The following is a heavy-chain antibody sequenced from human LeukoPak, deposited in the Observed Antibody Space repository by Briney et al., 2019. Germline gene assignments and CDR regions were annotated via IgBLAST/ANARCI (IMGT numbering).Heavy chain of an antibody. J-gene: IGHJ6*03. CDR1: GGSVSSSSYY. V-gene: IGHV4-61*02. D-gene: IGHD3-10*01. Sequence: SETLSLTCTVSGGSVSSSSYYWSWIRQPAGKGLEWIGRIFTSGSTNDNPSLKSRVTISVDTSKNQFSLKLSSVTAADTAVYYCASCHNFGYYYYYMDVWGKGTTVTVSS. CDR3: ASCHNFGYYYYYMDV. CDR2: IFTSGST.